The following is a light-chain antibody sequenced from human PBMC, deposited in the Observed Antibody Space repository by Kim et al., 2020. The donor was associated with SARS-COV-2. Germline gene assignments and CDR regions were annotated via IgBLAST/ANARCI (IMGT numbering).Light chain of an antibody. V-gene: IGKV3-15*01. CDR2: GAS. CDR1: QSVSSS. CDR3: LQYNDWPRT. J-gene: IGKJ1*01. Sequence: EIVMTQSPGTLSVSPGERATLSCRASQSVSSSLAWYQQKPGQAPRLLIYGASTRATGSPARFSGSGSGTEFTLTISSLQSEDSAFYYCLQYNDWPRTFGQGTKVDIK.